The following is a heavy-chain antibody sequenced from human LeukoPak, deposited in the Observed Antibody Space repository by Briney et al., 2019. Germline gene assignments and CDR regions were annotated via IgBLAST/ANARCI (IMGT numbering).Heavy chain of an antibody. V-gene: IGHV4-34*01. Sequence: SETLSLTCAVYGGSFSGYYWSWIRQPPGKGLEWIGEINHSGSTNYNPSLKSRVTISVDTSKNQFSLKLSSVTAADTAVYYCARVMIRVRGDGSLDIWGQGTMVTVSS. J-gene: IGHJ3*02. CDR2: INHSGST. CDR3: ARVMIRVRGDGSLDI. CDR1: GGSFSGYY. D-gene: IGHD3-10*01.